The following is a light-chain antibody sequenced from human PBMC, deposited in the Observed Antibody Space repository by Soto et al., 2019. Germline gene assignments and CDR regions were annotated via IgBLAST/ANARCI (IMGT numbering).Light chain of an antibody. J-gene: IGKJ4*02. Sequence: EIVLTQSPGTLSLSPGERATLSCRASQSVSSTYVAWYQQKSGQAPRLLVYGASSRATGIPDRFSGSGSGTDFTLTISLLEPEYFAVYCWHQYGSSWTFGGGTKVDIK. CDR2: GAS. CDR1: QSVSSTY. CDR3: HQYGSSWT. V-gene: IGKV3-20*01.